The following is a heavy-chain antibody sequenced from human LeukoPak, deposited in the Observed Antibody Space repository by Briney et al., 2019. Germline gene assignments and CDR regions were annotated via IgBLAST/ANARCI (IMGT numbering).Heavy chain of an antibody. V-gene: IGHV4-39*07. D-gene: IGHD2-15*01. CDR3: ARDAHCTGVSCYSPYNWFDP. J-gene: IGHJ5*02. Sequence: SETLSLTCTVSGGSISSSSYYWCWIRQPPGKGLEWIGSIYFSGTTYYNPSLQSRVTISVDTAKNQFSLKVTSVTAADTAAYYCARDAHCTGVSCYSPYNWFDPWGQGTLVTVSS. CDR2: IYFSGTT. CDR1: GGSISSSSYY.